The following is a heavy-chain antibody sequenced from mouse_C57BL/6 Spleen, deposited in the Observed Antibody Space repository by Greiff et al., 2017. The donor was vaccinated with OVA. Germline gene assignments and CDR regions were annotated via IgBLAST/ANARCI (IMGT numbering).Heavy chain of an antibody. CDR1: GFTFSDYY. Sequence: EVMLVESGGGLVQPGGSLKLSCAASGFTFSDYYMYWVRQTPEKRLEWVAYISNGGGSTYYPDTVKGRFTISRDNAKNTLYLQMSRLKSEDTAMYYCARHGDWYCDVWGTGTTVTVSS. CDR2: ISNGGGST. J-gene: IGHJ1*03. V-gene: IGHV5-12*01. CDR3: ARHGDWYCDV.